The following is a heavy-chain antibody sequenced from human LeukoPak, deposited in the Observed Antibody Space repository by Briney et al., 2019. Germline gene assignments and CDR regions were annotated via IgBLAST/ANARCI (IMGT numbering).Heavy chain of an antibody. V-gene: IGHV1-69*06. J-gene: IGHJ4*02. CDR3: ARRVGSGWAPFDY. CDR2: IIPIFGTA. Sequence: ASVKVSCKASGGTFSSYAISWVRQAPGQGLEWMGGIIPIFGTANYAQKFQGRVTITADRSTSTAYMELSSLRSEDTAVYYCARRVGSGWAPFDYWGQGTLVTVSS. D-gene: IGHD6-19*01. CDR1: GGTFSSYA.